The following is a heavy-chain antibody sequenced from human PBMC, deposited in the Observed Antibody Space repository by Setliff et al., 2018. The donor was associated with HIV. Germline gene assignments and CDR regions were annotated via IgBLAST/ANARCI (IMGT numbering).Heavy chain of an antibody. J-gene: IGHJ4*02. V-gene: IGHV1-69*05. CDR3: AGVVLAPGPPYFDY. Sequence: ASVKVSCKAPGGTFSTYGITWVRQAPGQGLEWTGMTIIGTPNYAQGFQGRVTITTDEAANTAYMQLRNLKFGDTATYYCAGVVLAPGPPYFDYWGQGTLVTVS. CDR2: MTIIGTP. D-gene: IGHD3-16*01. CDR1: GGTFSTYG.